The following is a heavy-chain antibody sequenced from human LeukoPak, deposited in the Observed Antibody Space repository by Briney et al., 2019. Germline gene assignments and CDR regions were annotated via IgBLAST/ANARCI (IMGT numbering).Heavy chain of an antibody. Sequence: SETLSLTCTVSGGSISSYYWSWIRQPPGKGLEWIGYIYYSGSTNYNPSLKSRVTISVDTSKNQFSLKLSSVTAADTAVYYCARRFTFGGVIPPDAFDIWGQGTMVTVSP. D-gene: IGHD3-16*02. CDR2: IYYSGST. V-gene: IGHV4-59*08. J-gene: IGHJ3*02. CDR1: GGSISSYY. CDR3: ARRFTFGGVIPPDAFDI.